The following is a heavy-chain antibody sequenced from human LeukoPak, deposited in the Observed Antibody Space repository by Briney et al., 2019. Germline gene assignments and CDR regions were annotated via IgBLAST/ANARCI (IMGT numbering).Heavy chain of an antibody. CDR2: IYYSGST. CDR1: GGSISSSSYY. CDR3: ASLQYSSGWPFDY. Sequence: PSETLSLTCTVSGGSISSSSYYWGWIRQPPGKGLEWIGSIYYSGSTYYNPSLKSRVTISVDTSKNQFSLKLSSVTAADTALYYCASLQYSSGWPFDYWGQGTLVTVSS. J-gene: IGHJ4*02. D-gene: IGHD6-19*01. V-gene: IGHV4-39*01.